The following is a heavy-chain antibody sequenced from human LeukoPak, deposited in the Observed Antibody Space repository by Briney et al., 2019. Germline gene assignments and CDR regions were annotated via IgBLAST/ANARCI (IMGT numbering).Heavy chain of an antibody. CDR3: ARDPSSSSSVGGYLDY. Sequence: QSGGSLRLSCAASGFTFSSYDMNWVRQAPGKGLEWVAFIRYDGSYKYCADSVKGRFTISRDNSKNTVYLQMNSLRAEDTAVYYCARDPSSSSSVGGYLDYWGQGTLVTVSS. V-gene: IGHV3-30*02. J-gene: IGHJ4*02. D-gene: IGHD6-6*01. CDR1: GFTFSSYD. CDR2: IRYDGSYK.